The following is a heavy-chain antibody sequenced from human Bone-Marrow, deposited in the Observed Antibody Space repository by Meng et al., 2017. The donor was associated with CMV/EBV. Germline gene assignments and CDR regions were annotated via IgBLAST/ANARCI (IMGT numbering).Heavy chain of an antibody. J-gene: IGHJ4*02. CDR3: ATAEDSSGWYGLDY. CDR2: IYPGDSDT. D-gene: IGHD6-19*01. CDR1: GYSFTSYW. V-gene: IGHV5-51*01. Sequence: GGSLRLSCKGSGYSFTSYWIGWLRQMPGKGLEWLGIIYPGDSDTRYSPSFQGQVTISADKSISTAYLPWSSLKASDTAMYYCATAEDSSGWYGLDYWGQGTLVIVSS.